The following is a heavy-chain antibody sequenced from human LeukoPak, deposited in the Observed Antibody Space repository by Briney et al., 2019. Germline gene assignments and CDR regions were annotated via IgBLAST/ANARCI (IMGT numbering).Heavy chain of an antibody. D-gene: IGHD1-26*01. V-gene: IGHV3-7*05. CDR2: IEEEGSQK. CDR1: GFTFSNYW. J-gene: IGHJ4*02. CDR3: ARTRKGVGATELWFDY. Sequence: GGSLRLSCAASGFTFSNYWMNWVRQAPGKGLEWVANIEEEGSQKYYVDSVKGRFTISRDNAKNSLYLQMNSLRAEDTAVYYCARTRKGVGATELWFDYWGQGTLVTVSS.